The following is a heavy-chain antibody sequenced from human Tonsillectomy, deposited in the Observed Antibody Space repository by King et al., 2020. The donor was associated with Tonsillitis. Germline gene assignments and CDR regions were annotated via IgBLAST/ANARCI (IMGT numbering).Heavy chain of an antibody. CDR3: AKIGTAYGAFDI. Sequence: VQLVQSGAEVKKPGASVKVSCKASGYTFTGYHIHWLRQARGQGLEWMGWISPNRGGTNYAQLFQGRVAMTRETSITTAYMELSGLRSDDTAVYYCAKIGTAYGAFDIWGQGTMVTVSS. D-gene: IGHD3-10*01. J-gene: IGHJ3*02. V-gene: IGHV1-2*02. CDR1: GYTFTGYH. CDR2: ISPNRGGT.